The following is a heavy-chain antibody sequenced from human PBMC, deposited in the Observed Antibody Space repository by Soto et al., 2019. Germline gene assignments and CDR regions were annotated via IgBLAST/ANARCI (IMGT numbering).Heavy chain of an antibody. Sequence: QVQLLESGGGVVQPGRSLRLSCAASGFTFSSYGMHWVRQAPGKGLEWVAVISYDGSNKYYADSVKGRFTISRDNSKNTLYLQMNSLRAEDTAVYYCAKDLKPPIQGDPTYYYGMDVWGQRTTVTVSS. CDR3: AKDLKPPIQGDPTYYYGMDV. D-gene: IGHD2-21*02. V-gene: IGHV3-30*18. CDR2: ISYDGSNK. CDR1: GFTFSSYG. J-gene: IGHJ6*02.